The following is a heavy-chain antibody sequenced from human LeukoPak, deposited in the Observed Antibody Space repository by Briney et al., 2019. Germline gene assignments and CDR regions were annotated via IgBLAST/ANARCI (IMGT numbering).Heavy chain of an antibody. V-gene: IGHV3-23*01. Sequence: GGSLRLSCAASGFTFSSYAMSGVRQAPGKGLEWVSPISGSGGSTYYADSVKGRFTISRDNSKNTLYLQMNSLRAEDTAVYYCAKGAGGYYDSSGSLDYWGQGTLVTVSS. CDR3: AKGAGGYYDSSGSLDY. CDR1: GFTFSSYA. J-gene: IGHJ4*02. CDR2: ISGSGGST. D-gene: IGHD3-22*01.